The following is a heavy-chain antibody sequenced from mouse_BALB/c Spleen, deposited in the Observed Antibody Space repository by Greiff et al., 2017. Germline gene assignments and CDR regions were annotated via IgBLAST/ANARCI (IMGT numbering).Heavy chain of an antibody. V-gene: IGHV3-1*02. CDR1: GYSITSGYS. Sequence: EVQRVESGPDLVKPPQSLSLTCTVTGYSITSGYSWHWIRQCPGNKLEWMGYIHYSGSTNYNPSLKSRISITRDTSKNQFFLQLNSVTTEDTATYYCARTRTGTAMDYWGQGTSVTVSS. D-gene: IGHD4-1*01. CDR2: IHYSGST. J-gene: IGHJ4*01. CDR3: ARTRTGTAMDY.